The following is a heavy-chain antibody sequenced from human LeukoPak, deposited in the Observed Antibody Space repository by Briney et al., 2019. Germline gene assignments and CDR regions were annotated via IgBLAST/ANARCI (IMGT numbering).Heavy chain of an antibody. CDR1: GFTFSSYN. D-gene: IGHD4-17*01. J-gene: IGHJ4*02. CDR2: ISSSSSTI. CDR3: ASNTYGDYGDVSGQFDY. V-gene: IGHV3-48*02. Sequence: PGGSLRLSCAASGFTFSSYNMNWVRQAPGKGLEWVSYISSSSSTIYYADSVKGRFTISRDNAKNSLYLQMNSLRDEDTAVYYCASNTYGDYGDVSGQFDYLGQGTLVTVSS.